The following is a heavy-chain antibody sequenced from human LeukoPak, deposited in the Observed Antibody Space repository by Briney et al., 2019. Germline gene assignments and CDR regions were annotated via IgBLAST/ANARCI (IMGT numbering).Heavy chain of an antibody. D-gene: IGHD6-6*01. CDR3: ARGYSSSSVGYFQH. Sequence: SQTLSLTCAISGDSVSSNSAAWNWIRQSPSRGLEWLGRTYYRSKWYNDYAVSVKSRITINPDTYMNQFSLQLNSVTPEDTAVYYCARGYSSSSVGYFQHWGQGTLVTVSS. CDR2: TYYRSKWYN. CDR1: GDSVSSNSAA. J-gene: IGHJ1*01. V-gene: IGHV6-1*01.